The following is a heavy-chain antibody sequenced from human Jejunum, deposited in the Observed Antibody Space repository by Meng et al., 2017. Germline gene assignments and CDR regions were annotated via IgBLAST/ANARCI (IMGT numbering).Heavy chain of an antibody. D-gene: IGHD2-15*01. CDR2: IWGDGSIQ. CDR3: ATDSGGSPFDY. V-gene: IGHV3-33*01. J-gene: IGHJ4*02. CDR1: GFSFSGYG. Sequence: GGSLRLSCVASGFSFSGYGMHWVRQVPGKGLEWVAVIWGDGSIQKYADSVKGRFVISRDDSRKTLYMQTDSLRVEDTAVYYCATDSGGSPFDYWGQGSLVTVSS.